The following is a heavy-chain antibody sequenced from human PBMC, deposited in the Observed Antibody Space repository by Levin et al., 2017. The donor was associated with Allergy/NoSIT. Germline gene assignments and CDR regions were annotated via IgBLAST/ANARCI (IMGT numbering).Heavy chain of an antibody. J-gene: IGHJ4*02. CDR1: GGSISSSSYY. D-gene: IGHD3-10*01. Sequence: SQTLSLTCTVSGGSISSSSYYWGWIRQPPGKGLEWIGSIYYSGSTYYNPSLKSRVTISVDTSKNQFSLKLSSVTAADTAVYYCARRSGFRESRRLYYFDYWGQGTLVTVSS. V-gene: IGHV4-39*01. CDR3: ARRSGFRESRRLYYFDY. CDR2: IYYSGST.